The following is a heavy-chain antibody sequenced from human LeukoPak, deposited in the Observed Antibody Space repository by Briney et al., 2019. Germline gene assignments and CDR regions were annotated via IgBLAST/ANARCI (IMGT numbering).Heavy chain of an antibody. V-gene: IGHV1-18*01. CDR3: ARAYSSSWFPYGYYYYYMDV. CDR1: GGTFSSYA. CDR2: ISAYNGNT. J-gene: IGHJ6*03. Sequence: ASVKVSCKASGGTFSSYAISWVRQAPGQGLEWMGLISAYNGNTNYAQKLQGRVTMTTDTSTSTAYMELRSLRSDDTAVYYCARAYSSSWFPYGYYYYYMDVWGKGTTVTVSS. D-gene: IGHD6-13*01.